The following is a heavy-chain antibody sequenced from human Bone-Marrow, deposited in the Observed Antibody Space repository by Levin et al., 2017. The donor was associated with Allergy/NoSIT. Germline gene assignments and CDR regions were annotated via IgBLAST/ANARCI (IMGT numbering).Heavy chain of an antibody. CDR2: IYWDDKQ. Sequence: SGPTLVKPTQTLTLTCTFSGFSLSTSGVGVGWVRQPPGKALEWLALIYWDDKQSASPSLKYGVTITKNTSKNQLVLRRPNMDPVDTATYYCVHNYRFGELHFGYWGQGILVTVSS. V-gene: IGHV2-5*02. D-gene: IGHD3-10*01. CDR3: VHNYRFGELHFGY. J-gene: IGHJ4*02. CDR1: GFSLSTSGVG.